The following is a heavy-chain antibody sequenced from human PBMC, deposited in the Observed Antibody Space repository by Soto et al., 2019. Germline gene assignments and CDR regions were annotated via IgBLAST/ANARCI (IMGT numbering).Heavy chain of an antibody. V-gene: IGHV3-30-3*01. D-gene: IGHD2-2*01. J-gene: IGHJ4*02. CDR1: GFTFSSYA. CDR2: ISYDGSNK. CDR3: GRCSSTSCHWGSDY. Sequence: QVQLVESGGGVVQPGRSLRLSCAASGFTFSSYAMNWVRQAPGKGLEWVALISYDGSNKYYADSVKGRFTISRDSSKNTLYLQMNSLRDADTAFYYCGRCSSTSCHWGSDYWGQGTLVTVSS.